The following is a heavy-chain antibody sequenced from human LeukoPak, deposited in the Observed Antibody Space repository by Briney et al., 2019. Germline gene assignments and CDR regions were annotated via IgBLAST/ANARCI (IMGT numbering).Heavy chain of an antibody. CDR3: ARDLRGDWGTL. Sequence: GGSLRLSCAASGFAFSGYWMYWVRQAPGKGLVWVSSVNPAGADTNYAGSVKGRFTISRDNAKNTLYLQMKSLRAEDTAVYYCARDLRGDWGTLWGQGTMVTVSS. V-gene: IGHV3-74*01. J-gene: IGHJ3*01. D-gene: IGHD3/OR15-3a*01. CDR1: GFAFSGYW. CDR2: VNPAGADT.